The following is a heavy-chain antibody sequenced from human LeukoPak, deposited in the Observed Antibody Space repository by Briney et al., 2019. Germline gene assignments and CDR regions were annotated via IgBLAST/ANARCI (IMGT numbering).Heavy chain of an antibody. CDR3: AEVGGSTHVNWFAT. D-gene: IGHD2-15*01. CDR2: ISGSGVST. J-gene: IGHJ5*02. V-gene: IGHV3-23*01. Sequence: PGGSLSLSCAPSRFIFSSYAMSWVPQAPEKGVEWVSDISGSGVSTYYADSVKGRFTISRDNSKSTLYLQKKSLRVEDTALYYCAEVGGSTHVNWFATWGQGTLVTVSS. CDR1: RFIFSSYA.